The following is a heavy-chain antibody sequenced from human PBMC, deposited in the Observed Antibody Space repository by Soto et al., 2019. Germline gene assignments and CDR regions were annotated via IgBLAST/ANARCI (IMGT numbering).Heavy chain of an antibody. J-gene: IGHJ4*02. CDR3: AKARELVESYTDY. CDR1: GFTFSSYA. V-gene: IGHV3-23*01. D-gene: IGHD1-26*01. CDR2: ISGSGGST. Sequence: EVQLLESGGGLVQPGGSLRLSCAASGFTFSSYAMSWVRQAPGKGLEWVSGISGSGGSTYYADSVKGRFTISRDNSKNTLYLQMNSLRAEDTAVYYCAKARELVESYTDYWGQGTLVTVSS.